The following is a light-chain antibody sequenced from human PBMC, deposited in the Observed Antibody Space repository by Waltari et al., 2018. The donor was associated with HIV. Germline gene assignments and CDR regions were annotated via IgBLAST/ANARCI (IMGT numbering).Light chain of an antibody. CDR2: EVS. J-gene: IGLJ1*01. CDR1: SSDVGGYND. V-gene: IGLV2-14*01. Sequence: QSALTQPASVSGSPGQSITISCTGTSSDVGGYNDVSWYQQHPGKAPKLMIYEVSNRPSGVSNRFSGSKSGNTASLTISGLQAEDEVDYYCSSYTSSSTLPYVFGTGTKVTVL. CDR3: SSYTSSSTLPYV.